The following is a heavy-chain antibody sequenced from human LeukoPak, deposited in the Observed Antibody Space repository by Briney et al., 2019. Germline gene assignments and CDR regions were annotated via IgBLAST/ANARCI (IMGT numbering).Heavy chain of an antibody. D-gene: IGHD6-19*01. V-gene: IGHV1-46*01. CDR1: GYTFTNYY. J-gene: IGHJ4*02. CDR3: ARETDIAVAANYFDY. Sequence: ASVKVSCKASGYTFTNYYIHWVRQAPGQGSECMGIIHPSGGGTIYAPKFQGRVTMTKETSTRTVYMELSSMRSADTALYYCARETDIAVAANYFDYWGQGTLVTVSS. CDR2: IHPSGGGT.